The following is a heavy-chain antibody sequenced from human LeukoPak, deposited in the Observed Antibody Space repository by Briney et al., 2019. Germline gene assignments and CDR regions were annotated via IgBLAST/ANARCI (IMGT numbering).Heavy chain of an antibody. CDR2: IIPILGIA. CDR3: ARDRTWKY. D-gene: IGHD1-1*01. V-gene: IGHV1-69*04. Sequence: ASVKVSCKASGYTFTGYYMHWVRQAPGQGLEWMGRIIPILGIANYAQKFQGRVTITADKSTSTAYMELSSLRSEDTAVYYCARDRTWKYWGQGTLVTVSS. CDR1: GYTFTGYY. J-gene: IGHJ4*02.